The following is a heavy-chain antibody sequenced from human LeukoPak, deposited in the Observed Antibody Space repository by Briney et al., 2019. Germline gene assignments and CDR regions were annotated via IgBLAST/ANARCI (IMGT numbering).Heavy chain of an antibody. CDR1: GFTFSSYA. V-gene: IGHV3-23*01. Sequence: GGSLRLSCAASGFTFSSYAMSWVRQAPGKGLEWVSAISGSGGSTYYADSVKVRFTISRDNSKNTLYLQMNSLRAEDTAVYYCARDKFPSWSGYYWVNYYYGMDVWGQGTTVTVSS. CDR2: ISGSGGST. D-gene: IGHD3-3*01. CDR3: ARDKFPSWSGYYWVNYYYGMDV. J-gene: IGHJ6*02.